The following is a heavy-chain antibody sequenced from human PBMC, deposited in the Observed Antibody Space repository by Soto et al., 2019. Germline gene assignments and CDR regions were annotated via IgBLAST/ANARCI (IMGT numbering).Heavy chain of an antibody. V-gene: IGHV4-39*01. CDR2: IYYSGST. D-gene: IGHD1-20*01. CDR3: ARLPPDVKIAGFPITGTPNNWFDP. Sequence: PSETLSLTCTVSGGSISSSSYYWGWIRQPPGKGLEWIGSIYYSGSTYYNPSLKSRVTISVDTSKNQFSLKLSSVTAADTAVYYCARLPPDVKIAGFPITGTPNNWFDPWGQGTLVTVLL. CDR1: GGSISSSSYY. J-gene: IGHJ5*02.